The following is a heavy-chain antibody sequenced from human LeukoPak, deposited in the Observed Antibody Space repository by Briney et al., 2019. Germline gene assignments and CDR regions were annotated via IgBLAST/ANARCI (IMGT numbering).Heavy chain of an antibody. V-gene: IGHV1-8*01. CDR1: GYTFTSYD. J-gene: IGHJ4*02. CDR2: MNPNSGNT. D-gene: IGHD3-10*01. CDR3: ARSRGKVITADY. Sequence: ASVKVSCKASGYTFTSYDINWVRQATGQGLEWMGWMNPNSGNTGYAQKFQGRVTMTRNTSISTAYMELSSLRSEDTALYYCARSRGKVITADYCGQGTLVTVSS.